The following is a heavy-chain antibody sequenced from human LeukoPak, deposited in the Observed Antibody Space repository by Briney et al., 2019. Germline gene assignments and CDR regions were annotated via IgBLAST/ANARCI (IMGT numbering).Heavy chain of an antibody. CDR1: GYTFTGYY. Sequence: ASVKVSCKASGYTFTGYYMDWVRQAPGQGLEWMGWINPNSGGTNYAQKFQGRVTMTRDTSISTAYMELSRLRSDDTAVYYCARDLTAARQRYYYGMDVWGQGTTVTVSS. J-gene: IGHJ6*02. D-gene: IGHD6-6*01. CDR2: INPNSGGT. CDR3: ARDLTAARQRYYYGMDV. V-gene: IGHV1-2*02.